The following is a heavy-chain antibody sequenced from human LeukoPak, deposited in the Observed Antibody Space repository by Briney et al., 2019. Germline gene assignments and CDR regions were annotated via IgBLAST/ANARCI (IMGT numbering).Heavy chain of an antibody. J-gene: IGHJ6*02. CDR3: AKGEVGTDYYYYGMDV. CDR2: ISGSGGST. D-gene: IGHD1-1*01. CDR1: GFTFSSYA. Sequence: PGGSLRLSCAASGFTFSSYAMSWVRQAPGKGLEWVSAISGSGGSTYYADSVKGRFTISRDNSKNTLYLQMNSLRAEDTAVYYCAKGEVGTDYYYYGMDVWGQGTTVTVSS. V-gene: IGHV3-23*01.